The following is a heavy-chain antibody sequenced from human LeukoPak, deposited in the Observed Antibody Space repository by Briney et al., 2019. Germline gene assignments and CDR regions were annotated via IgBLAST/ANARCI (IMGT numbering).Heavy chain of an antibody. V-gene: IGHV4-31*03. CDR3: AREAYCGGDCYSSWFDP. CDR2: IYYSGTT. CDR1: GGSFNSGGYY. Sequence: SETLSLTCTVSGGSFNSGGYYWSWIRQLPGKCLEWIGHIYYSGTTYYNPSLKSRVTISLDTSKNQFSLKLSSVTAADTALYYCAREAYCGGDCYSSWFDPWGQGTLVTVSS. D-gene: IGHD2-21*02. J-gene: IGHJ5*02.